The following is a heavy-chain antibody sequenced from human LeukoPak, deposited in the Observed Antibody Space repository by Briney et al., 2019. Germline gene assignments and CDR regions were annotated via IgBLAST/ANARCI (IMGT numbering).Heavy chain of an antibody. CDR3: ARDGPGSSVDY. J-gene: IGHJ4*02. Sequence: PSETLSLTCTVSGGSISSYYWSWIRQPPGKGLEWIGYIYYSGSTNYNPSLKSRVTISVDTSKNQFSLKLSSMTAADTAVYYCARDGPGSSVDYWGQGTLVTVSS. CDR1: GGSISSYY. CDR2: IYYSGST. V-gene: IGHV4-59*01. D-gene: IGHD6-13*01.